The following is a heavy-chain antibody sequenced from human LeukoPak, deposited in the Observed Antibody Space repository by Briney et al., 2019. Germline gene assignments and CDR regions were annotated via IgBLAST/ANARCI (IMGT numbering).Heavy chain of an antibody. D-gene: IGHD5-18*01. CDR1: GGSISSYY. CDR3: ARKDGYSYVKGAFDI. CDR2: IYYSGST. Sequence: SETLSLTCTVSGGSISSYYWNWIRQPPGKGLEWIGYIYYSGSTNYNPSLKSRVTISVDTSKNQFSLKLSSVTAADTAVYYCARKDGYSYVKGAFDIWGQGTMVTVSS. V-gene: IGHV4-59*01. J-gene: IGHJ3*02.